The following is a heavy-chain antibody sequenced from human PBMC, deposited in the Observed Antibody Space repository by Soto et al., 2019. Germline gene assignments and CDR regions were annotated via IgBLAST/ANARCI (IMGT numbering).Heavy chain of an antibody. D-gene: IGHD2-2*01. CDR1: GGSISSYY. Sequence: SETLSLTCTFSGGSISSYYWSWIRQPPGKGLEWIGYIYYSGSTNYNPSLKSRVTISVDTSKNQFSLKLSSVTAADTAVYYCARTRVVPAALFPYYYYYMDVWGKGTTVTVSS. CDR3: ARTRVVPAALFPYYYYYMDV. V-gene: IGHV4-59*08. J-gene: IGHJ6*03. CDR2: IYYSGST.